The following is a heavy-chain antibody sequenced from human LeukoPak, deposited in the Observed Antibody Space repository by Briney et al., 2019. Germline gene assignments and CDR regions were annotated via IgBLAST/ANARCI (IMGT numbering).Heavy chain of an antibody. J-gene: IGHJ4*02. CDR1: GGSVSSGSYY. CDR2: IYYSGST. Sequence: SETLSLTCTVSGGSVSSGSYYWSWIRQPPGKGLEWIGYIYYSGSTNYNPSLKSRVTISVDTSKNQFSLKLSSVTAADTAVYYCARDEAAAGPGPFDYWGQGTLVTVSS. CDR3: ARDEAAAGPGPFDY. V-gene: IGHV4-61*01. D-gene: IGHD6-13*01.